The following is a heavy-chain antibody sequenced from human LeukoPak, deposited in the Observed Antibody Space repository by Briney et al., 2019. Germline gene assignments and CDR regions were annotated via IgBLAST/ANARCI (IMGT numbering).Heavy chain of an antibody. J-gene: IGHJ4*02. D-gene: IGHD6-19*01. CDR3: ARLGYSSGWYFVSY. V-gene: IGHV4-59*08. CDR2: IYYSGST. Sequence: SETLSLTCTVSGGSISSYYWSWIRQPAGKGLEWIGYIYYSGSTNYNPSLKSRVTISVDTSKNQFSLKLSSVTAADTAVYYCARLGYSSGWYFVSYWGQGALVTVSS. CDR1: GGSISSYY.